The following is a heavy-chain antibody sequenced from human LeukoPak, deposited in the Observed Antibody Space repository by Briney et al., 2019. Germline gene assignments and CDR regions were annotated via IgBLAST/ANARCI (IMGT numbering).Heavy chain of an antibody. CDR1: GGSISSGGYF. CDR3: ARAPNYGGKPFDY. J-gene: IGHJ4*02. Sequence: SETLSLTCTVSGGSISSGGYFWSWIRQPPGKGLEGIGYIDYSGSTNYNPSLKSRVTISVDTSKNQFSLKLSSVTAADTAVYYCARAPNYGGKPFDYWGQGTLVTVSS. D-gene: IGHD4-23*01. V-gene: IGHV4-61*08. CDR2: IDYSGST.